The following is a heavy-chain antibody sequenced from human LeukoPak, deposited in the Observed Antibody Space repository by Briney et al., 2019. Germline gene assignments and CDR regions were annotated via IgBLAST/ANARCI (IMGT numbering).Heavy chain of an antibody. CDR3: ARAEYDFWSGYYPLGGFDM. V-gene: IGHV3-49*04. CDR1: GFNFDDYV. CDR2: IRKKGYGGTT. D-gene: IGHD3-3*01. J-gene: IGHJ3*02. Sequence: GGSLRLSCTVSGFNFDDYVMSRVRQAPGKGLEWVGFIRKKGYGGTTEYAASVEGRFTISRDDSKGIAYLQMNSLKTEDTAVYYCARAEYDFWSGYYPLGGFDMWGQGTVVTVSS.